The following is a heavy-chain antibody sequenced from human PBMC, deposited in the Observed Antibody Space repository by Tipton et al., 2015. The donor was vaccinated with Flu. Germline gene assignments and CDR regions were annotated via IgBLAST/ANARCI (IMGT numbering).Heavy chain of an antibody. CDR3: ARAIYDFWSGYSPVSFDY. CDR1: GFTFSSYW. V-gene: IGHV3-7*03. J-gene: IGHJ4*02. CDR2: IKQDGSEK. Sequence: SLRLSCAASGFTFSSYWMSWVRQAPGKGLEWVANIKQDGSEKYYVDSVKGRFTISRDNAKNSLYLQMNSLRAEDTAVYYCARAIYDFWSGYSPVSFDYWGQGTLVTVSS. D-gene: IGHD3-3*01.